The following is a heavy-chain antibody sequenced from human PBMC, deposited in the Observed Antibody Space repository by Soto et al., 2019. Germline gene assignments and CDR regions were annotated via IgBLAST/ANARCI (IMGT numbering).Heavy chain of an antibody. CDR2: IYYNGNT. D-gene: IGHD2-15*01. CDR3: ARERRGGESDGGADY. J-gene: IGHJ4*02. CDR1: SASLSSGDFY. V-gene: IGHV4-30-4*01. Sequence: QVQLQESGPGLVKPSQTLSLTCNVSSASLSSGDFYWSWIRQPPGKGLEWIAFIYYNGNTFYNPSLKRRVTIAIDTSNNQFSLKVRSVTAADTAVYYCARERRGGESDGGADYWGQGTLVTVSS.